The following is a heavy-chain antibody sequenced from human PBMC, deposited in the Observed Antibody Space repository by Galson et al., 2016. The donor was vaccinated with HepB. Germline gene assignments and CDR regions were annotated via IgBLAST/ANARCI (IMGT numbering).Heavy chain of an antibody. Sequence: SLRLSCAASGFTFTNAWMNWVRQAPGKGLEWVGHIRSKTDGGTTEFAAPVKGGFTISRDDSKDTLHLQMYSLQTDDTAVYYCSTGVNKPYHYYMDVWGKGTPVTVSS. V-gene: IGHV3-15*01. CDR1: GFTFTNAW. D-gene: IGHD1/OR15-1a*01. J-gene: IGHJ6*03. CDR2: IRSKTDGGTT. CDR3: STGVNKPYHYYMDV.